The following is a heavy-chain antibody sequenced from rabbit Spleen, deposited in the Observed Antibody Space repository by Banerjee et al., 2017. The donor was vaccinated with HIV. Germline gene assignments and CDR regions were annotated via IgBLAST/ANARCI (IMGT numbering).Heavy chain of an antibody. V-gene: IGHV1S40*01. CDR3: ARDTASSFSSYGMDL. J-gene: IGHJ6*01. CDR1: GIDFSNYHY. CDR2: INTYTGKS. D-gene: IGHD6-1*01. Sequence: QSLEESGGGLVKPGGTLTVTCKASGIDFSNYHYMCWVRQAPGKGLEWIACINTYTGKSVYASWATGRFTISRASSITVTLQMTSLTVADTATYFCARDTASSFSSYGMDLWGPGTLVTVS.